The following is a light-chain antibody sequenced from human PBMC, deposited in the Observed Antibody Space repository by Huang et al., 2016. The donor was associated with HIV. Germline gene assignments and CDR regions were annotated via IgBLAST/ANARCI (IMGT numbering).Light chain of an antibody. CDR1: QSVSSSY. V-gene: IGKV3-20*01. Sequence: EIVLTQSPGTLSLSPGERATLPCRASQSVSSSYLAWYQQKPGQAPRLLIYGASRGATGIPDRFSGSGSGTDFTLTISRLEPEDFAVYYCQQYGSSLYTFGQGTKLEIK. CDR2: GAS. CDR3: QQYGSSLYT. J-gene: IGKJ2*01.